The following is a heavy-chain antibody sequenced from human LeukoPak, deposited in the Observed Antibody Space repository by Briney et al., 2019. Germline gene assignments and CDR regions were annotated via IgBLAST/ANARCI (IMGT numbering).Heavy chain of an antibody. V-gene: IGHV3-30*14. J-gene: IGHJ4*02. CDR2: ISYDGSNK. CDR3: ARGGPHDYGDYFDY. Sequence: GSLRLSCAASGFTFSSYAMHWVRQAPGKGLEWVAVISYDGSNKYYADSVKGRFTISRDNSKNTLYLQMNSLRAEDTAVYYCARGGPHDYGDYFDYWGQGTLVTVSS. D-gene: IGHD4-17*01. CDR1: GFTFSSYA.